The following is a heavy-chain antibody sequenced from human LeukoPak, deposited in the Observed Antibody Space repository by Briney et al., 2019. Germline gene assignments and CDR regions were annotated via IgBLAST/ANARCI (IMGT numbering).Heavy chain of an antibody. V-gene: IGHV4-34*01. J-gene: IGHJ4*02. D-gene: IGHD1-20*01. Sequence: SETLSLTCAVYGGSFSGYYWSWIRQPPGKGLEWIGKINHPGSTNYNPSLRSRVTISVDTSKNQLSLKLSSVTAADTAVYYCARGLPITGTTSNDYYFDYWGQGSLVTVFS. CDR2: INHPGST. CDR1: GGSFSGYY. CDR3: ARGLPITGTTSNDYYFDY.